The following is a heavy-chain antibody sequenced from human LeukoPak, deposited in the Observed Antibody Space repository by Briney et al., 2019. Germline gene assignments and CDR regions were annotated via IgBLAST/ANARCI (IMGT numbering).Heavy chain of an antibody. CDR3: ARDLYDYGDYFDAFDI. V-gene: IGHV4-59*01. D-gene: IGHD4-17*01. Sequence: SETLSLTCNVSGGSISSYYWSWIRQPPGKGLEWTGYIYYSGSTNYNPSLKSRVTISVDTSKNQFSLKLSSVTAADTAVYYCARDLYDYGDYFDAFDIWGQGTMVTVSS. CDR2: IYYSGST. CDR1: GGSISSYY. J-gene: IGHJ3*02.